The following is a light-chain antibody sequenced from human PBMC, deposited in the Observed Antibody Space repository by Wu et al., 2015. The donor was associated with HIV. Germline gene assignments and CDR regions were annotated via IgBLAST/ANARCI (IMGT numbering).Light chain of an antibody. V-gene: IGKV1-9*01. J-gene: IGKJ5*01. Sequence: DIQLTQSPSFLSASIGARVTISCRASQAISSYLAWYQQKPGKAPKLLIYAASTLQSGVPSRFSGSGSETEFTLTITSLQPEDFATYYCQQSYSTPRITFGQGTRLEIK. CDR2: AAS. CDR1: QAISSY. CDR3: QQSYSTPRIT.